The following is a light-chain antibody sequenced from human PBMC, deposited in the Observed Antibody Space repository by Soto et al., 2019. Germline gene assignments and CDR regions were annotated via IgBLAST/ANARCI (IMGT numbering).Light chain of an antibody. Sequence: VMTQSPATLSVSPGERATLSCRGSQSVSSNLAWYQQKPGQAPRLLIYGASTRATGIPATFSGSGSGTEFTLSISSLQSEDSAVYYCQQYNNWPPITCGQGTRLEIK. CDR2: GAS. CDR3: QQYNNWPPIT. V-gene: IGKV3D-15*01. CDR1: QSVSSN. J-gene: IGKJ5*01.